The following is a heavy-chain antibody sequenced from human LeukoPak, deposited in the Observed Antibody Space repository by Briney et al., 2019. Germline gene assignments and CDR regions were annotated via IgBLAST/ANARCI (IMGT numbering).Heavy chain of an antibody. CDR3: ARRGYCSSTSCHSNAHFDY. D-gene: IGHD2-2*01. CDR2: IYPGDSDT. J-gene: IGHJ4*02. CDR1: GYSFTSYW. Sequence: GESLKISCKGSGYSFTSYWISWVRQMPGKGLEWMGIIYPGDSDTRYSPSFQGQVTISADKSISTAYLQWSSLKASDTAMYYCARRGYCSSTSCHSNAHFDYWGQGTLVTVSS. V-gene: IGHV5-51*01.